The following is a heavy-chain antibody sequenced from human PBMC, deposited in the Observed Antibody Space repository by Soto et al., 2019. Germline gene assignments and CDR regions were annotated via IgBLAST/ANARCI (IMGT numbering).Heavy chain of an antibody. CDR3: AHRVLRTVFGLVTTTAIYFDF. J-gene: IGHJ4*02. D-gene: IGHD3-3*01. CDR2: IYWDDDK. CDR1: GFSLTTSGVG. V-gene: IGHV2-5*02. Sequence: QITLNESGPTVVRPTETLTLTCRFSGFSLTTSGVGVGWIRQSPGKAPEWLALIYWDDDKRYSASLKSRLTTTKDTSKNQVVLTVSHLDPTDTATDYCAHRVLRTVFGLVTTTAIYFDFWGQGTPVAVSS.